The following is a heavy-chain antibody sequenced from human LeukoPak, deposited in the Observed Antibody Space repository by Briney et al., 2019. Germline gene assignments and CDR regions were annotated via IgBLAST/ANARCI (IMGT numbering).Heavy chain of an antibody. J-gene: IGHJ4*02. V-gene: IGHV4-39*07. CDR1: GGSISSSSYY. CDR3: ARGRQTYYYGSGSYYKD. D-gene: IGHD3-10*01. Sequence: SETLSLTCTVSGGSISSSSYYWGWIRQPPGKGLEWIGSIYYSGSTYYNPSLKSRVTISVDTSKNQFSLKLSSVTAADTAVYYCARGRQTYYYGSGSYYKDWGQGTLVTVSS. CDR2: IYYSGST.